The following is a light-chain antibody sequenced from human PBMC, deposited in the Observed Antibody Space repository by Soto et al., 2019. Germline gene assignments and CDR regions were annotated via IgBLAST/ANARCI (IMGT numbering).Light chain of an antibody. CDR2: DAS. Sequence: EIVLTQSPATLSVSPGERATLSCRASQSVSVYLDWYQQKSGQAPRLLIFDASKRATSIPDRCSGSGSGTDFTHTISSLEPEDFAVYYCQQRSNLITFGGGTKVDIK. V-gene: IGKV3-11*01. CDR3: QQRSNLIT. J-gene: IGKJ4*01. CDR1: QSVSVY.